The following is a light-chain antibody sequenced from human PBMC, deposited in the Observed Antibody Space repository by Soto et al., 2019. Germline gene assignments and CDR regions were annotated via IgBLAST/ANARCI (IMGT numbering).Light chain of an antibody. CDR3: QQLNNYPST. Sequence: DIQLTHSPASLSGSVGERGSINCRASQGISSYLGWYQQKPGKAPKLLIYAASTLQSGVPARFSGSGSGTDFTLTLSSLQPEDFATYYCQQLNNYPSTFGGGTKVDIK. J-gene: IGKJ4*01. CDR2: AAS. V-gene: IGKV1-9*01. CDR1: QGISSY.